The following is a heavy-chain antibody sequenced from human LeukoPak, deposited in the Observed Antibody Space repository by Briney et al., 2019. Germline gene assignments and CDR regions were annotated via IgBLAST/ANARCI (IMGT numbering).Heavy chain of an antibody. CDR2: ISYDGSNK. Sequence: GGSLRLSCAASGFTFSSYAMHWVRQAPGKGLEWVAVISYDGSNKYYADSVKGRFTISRDNSKNTLYLQMNSLRAEDTAVYYCARGPHILTGYSGVFDWGQGTLVTVSS. V-gene: IGHV3-30-3*01. J-gene: IGHJ4*02. D-gene: IGHD3-9*01. CDR3: ARGPHILTGYSGVFD. CDR1: GFTFSSYA.